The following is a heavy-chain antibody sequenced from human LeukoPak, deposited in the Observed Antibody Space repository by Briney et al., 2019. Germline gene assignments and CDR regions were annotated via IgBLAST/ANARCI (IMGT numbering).Heavy chain of an antibody. J-gene: IGHJ4*02. CDR1: GYTFTSYG. CDR2: ISAYNGNT. D-gene: IGHD2-15*01. Sequence: GASVKVSCKASGYTFTSYGISWVREAPGQGLEWMGGISAYNGNTNYAQKLQGRVTMTTDTSTSTAYMELRSLRSDDTAVYYCARDDIVNSSGGSAEFDYWGQGTLVTVSS. V-gene: IGHV1-18*04. CDR3: ARDDIVNSSGGSAEFDY.